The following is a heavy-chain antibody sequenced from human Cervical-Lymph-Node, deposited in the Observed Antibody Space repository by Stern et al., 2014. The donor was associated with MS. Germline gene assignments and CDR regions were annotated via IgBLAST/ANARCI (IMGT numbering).Heavy chain of an antibody. CDR3: GYDFWSGYYLGGMDV. V-gene: IGHV3-73*01. CDR1: GFTFSASS. D-gene: IGHD3-3*01. J-gene: IGHJ6*02. CDR2: IRDKANSYAT. Sequence: EVQLVESGGGLVQPGGSLKLSCAASGFTFSASSMHWVRQASGKGLEWVGRIRDKANSYATAYAASVTGRFTISRDDSKNTAYLQMNSLKTEDTAVYYCGYDFWSGYYLGGMDVWGQGTTVTVSS.